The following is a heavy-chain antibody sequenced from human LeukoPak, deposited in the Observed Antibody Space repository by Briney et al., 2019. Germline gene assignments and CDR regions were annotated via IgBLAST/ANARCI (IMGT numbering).Heavy chain of an antibody. Sequence: SETLSLTCTVSGGSISSYYWSWIRQPPGKGLEWIGYIYYSGSTNYNPSLKSRVTISVDTSKNQFSLKLSSVTAADTAVYYCATDTYYCSSTSCRYYYYYYIDVWGKGTTVTVSS. CDR1: GGSISSYY. D-gene: IGHD2-2*01. V-gene: IGHV4-59*01. CDR2: IYYSGST. CDR3: ATDTYYCSSTSCRYYYYYYIDV. J-gene: IGHJ6*03.